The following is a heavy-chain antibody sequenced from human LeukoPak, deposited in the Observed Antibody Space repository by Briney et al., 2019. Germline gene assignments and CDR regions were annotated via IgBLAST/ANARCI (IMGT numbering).Heavy chain of an antibody. CDR1: GFTFSNYW. Sequence: PGGSLRLPCAASGFTFSNYWMDWVRQAPGKGLEWVANIKQDGNEKYYVDSVKGRFTISRDNAKNSLYLQMNSLRVEDTAVYYCAKPITVSGATDGFDIWGQGTMVTVSS. V-gene: IGHV3-7*01. D-gene: IGHD3-3*01. J-gene: IGHJ3*02. CDR3: AKPITVSGATDGFDI. CDR2: IKQDGNEK.